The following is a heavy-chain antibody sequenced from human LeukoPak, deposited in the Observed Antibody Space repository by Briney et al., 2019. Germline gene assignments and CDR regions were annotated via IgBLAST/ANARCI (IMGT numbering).Heavy chain of an antibody. CDR1: GFTFRSYA. CDR2: IIAGGDT. J-gene: IGHJ4*01. V-gene: IGHV3-23*01. Sequence: PGGSLRLSCVASGFTFRSYAMAWVRQAPGKGLEQGLEWVASIIAGGDTFYADSVKGRFTISRDNSRNTLYLQMNRLRAEDTDIYYCASGSTQGSGYYFDSWGPGTLVTVSS. CDR3: ASGSTQGSGYYFDS. D-gene: IGHD5-12*01.